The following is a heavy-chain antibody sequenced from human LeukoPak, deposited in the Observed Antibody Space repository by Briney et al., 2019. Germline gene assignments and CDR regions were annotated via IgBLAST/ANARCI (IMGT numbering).Heavy chain of an antibody. V-gene: IGHV3-7*01. CDR3: ARLMGGVPTYDY. J-gene: IGHJ4*02. CDR1: GFTFSNDW. CDR2: IRPDGSDD. Sequence: PGGSLRLSWAASGFTFSNDWMSWVRQAPGKRLEWVASIRPDGSDDHHMDSVKGRFTISRDNADNSLFLQMNSLRAEDTAVYYCARLMGGVPTYDYWGQGPLVTVSS. D-gene: IGHD2-8*01.